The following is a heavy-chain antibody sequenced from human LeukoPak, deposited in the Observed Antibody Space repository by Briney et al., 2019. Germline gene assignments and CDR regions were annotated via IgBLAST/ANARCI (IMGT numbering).Heavy chain of an antibody. Sequence: SQTLSLTCTVSGGSISSGDYYWSWIRQPPGKGLEWIGEINHSGSTNYNPSLKSRVTTSVDTSKNQFSLKLTSVTAADSAVYYCARTNTVFYYFDYWGQGTLVTVSS. V-gene: IGHV4-30-4*01. D-gene: IGHD1/OR15-1a*01. CDR3: ARTNTVFYYFDY. CDR1: GGSISSGDYY. CDR2: INHSGST. J-gene: IGHJ4*02.